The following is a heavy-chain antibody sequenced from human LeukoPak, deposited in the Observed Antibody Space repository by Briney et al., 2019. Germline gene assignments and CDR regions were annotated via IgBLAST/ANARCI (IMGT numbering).Heavy chain of an antibody. Sequence: GRSLRLSCAASGFTFSSHGIHWVRQAPGKGLEWVAVISSDGSSKYYADSVKGRFTISRDNSKSTLYLQMNSLRDDDTSVYYCASPYYYDSSGYYYGPDYWGQGTLVTVSS. V-gene: IGHV3-30*03. D-gene: IGHD3-22*01. CDR2: ISSDGSSK. CDR1: GFTFSSHG. J-gene: IGHJ4*02. CDR3: ASPYYYDSSGYYYGPDY.